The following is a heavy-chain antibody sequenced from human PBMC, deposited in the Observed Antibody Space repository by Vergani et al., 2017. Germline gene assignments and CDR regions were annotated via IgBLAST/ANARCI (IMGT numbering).Heavy chain of an antibody. D-gene: IGHD2-2*02. CDR2: IIPIFGTA. CDR1: GGTFSSYA. CDR3: ARGGGVYCSSTSCSTEPPDYYYYYMDV. Sequence: QVQLVQSGAEVKKPGSSVKVSCKASGGTFSSYAISWVRQAPGQGLEWMGGIIPIFGTANYAQKFQGRVTITADESTSTAYMELSSLRSEDTAVYYCARGGGVYCSSTSCSTEPPDYYYYYMDVWGKGTTVTVSS. J-gene: IGHJ6*03. V-gene: IGHV1-69*01.